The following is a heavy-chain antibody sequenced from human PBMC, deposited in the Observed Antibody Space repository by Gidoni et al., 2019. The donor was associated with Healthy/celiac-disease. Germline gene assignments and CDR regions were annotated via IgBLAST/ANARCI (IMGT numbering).Heavy chain of an antibody. D-gene: IGHD6-19*01. V-gene: IGHV1-18*01. Sequence: NGNTNYAQKLQGRVTMTTDTSTSTASMELRSLRSADTAVYYCARGAGDYYFDYWGQGTLVTVSS. CDR3: ARGAGDYYFDY. CDR2: NGNT. J-gene: IGHJ4*02.